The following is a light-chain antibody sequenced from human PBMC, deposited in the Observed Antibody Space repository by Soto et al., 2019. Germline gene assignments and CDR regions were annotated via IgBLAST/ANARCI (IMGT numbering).Light chain of an antibody. CDR3: QQFNSYPLK. CDR1: QGISSY. CDR2: AAS. Sequence: DIQLTQSPSFLSASVGDRVTITCRASQGISSYLAWYQQKPGKAPKLLIYAASTLQSRVPSSFSSSGSGTEFTLAISSLQNEDFATYYCQQFNSYPLKVGGGTKVEIK. J-gene: IGKJ4*01. V-gene: IGKV1-9*01.